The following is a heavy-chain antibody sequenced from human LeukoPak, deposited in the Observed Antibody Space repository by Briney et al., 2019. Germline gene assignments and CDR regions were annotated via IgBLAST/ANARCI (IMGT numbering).Heavy chain of an antibody. D-gene: IGHD6-19*01. CDR3: TRAVAGHPD. CDR1: GVAFSNYY. CDR2: ISHSGYT. J-gene: IGHJ4*02. V-gene: IGHV4-34*01. Sequence: SETLSLTCAVSGVAFSNYYWSWVRQSPRKGLEWIGEISHSGYTNYNPSLKSRVTMSIDTSKNQFSLMLTSVTAADTAVYYCTRAVAGHPDWGQGTLVTVSS.